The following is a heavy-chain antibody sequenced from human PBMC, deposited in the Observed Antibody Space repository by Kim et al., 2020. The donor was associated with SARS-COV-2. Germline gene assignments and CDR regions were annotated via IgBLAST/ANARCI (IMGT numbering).Heavy chain of an antibody. Sequence: SETLSLTCTVSGGSLSSSSYYWGWIRQPPGQGLEWIGTAYYIGNTYSNPSLKIRVTISVDTSKNHLSLKLGSVTAAATAFYYCAKHQRSSSCWYV. D-gene: IGHD2-2*01. J-gene: IGHJ2*01. V-gene: IGHV4-39*01. CDR3: AKHQRSSSCWYV. CDR1: GGSLSSSSYY. CDR2: AYYIGNT.